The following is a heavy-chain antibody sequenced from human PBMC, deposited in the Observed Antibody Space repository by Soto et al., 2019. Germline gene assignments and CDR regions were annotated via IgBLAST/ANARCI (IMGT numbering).Heavy chain of an antibody. CDR3: AKDLGSGWSNLDH. V-gene: IGHV3-23*01. J-gene: IGHJ4*02. CDR2: ISGSGGST. CDR1: GFTFSSYA. D-gene: IGHD6-19*01. Sequence: LRLSCAASGFTFSSYAMSWVRQAPGQGLEWVSAISGSGGSTYYADSVKGRFTISRDNSKNTLYLQMNNLRAEDTAVYYCAKDLGSGWSNLDHWGRGTLVTVSS.